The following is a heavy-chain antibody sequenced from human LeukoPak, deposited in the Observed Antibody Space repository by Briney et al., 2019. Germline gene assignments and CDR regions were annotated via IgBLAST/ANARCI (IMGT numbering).Heavy chain of an antibody. CDR3: ARRPARAVRGVTQGRYSWFDP. J-gene: IGHJ5*02. Sequence: SETLSLTCTVSGGSISSSSYYWGWIRQPPGKGLEWIGEINHSGSTNYNPSLKSRVTISVDTSKNQFSLKLSSVTAADTAVYYCARRPARAVRGVTQGRYSWFDPWGQGTLVTVSS. D-gene: IGHD3-10*01. CDR1: GGSISSSSYY. V-gene: IGHV4-39*07. CDR2: INHSGST.